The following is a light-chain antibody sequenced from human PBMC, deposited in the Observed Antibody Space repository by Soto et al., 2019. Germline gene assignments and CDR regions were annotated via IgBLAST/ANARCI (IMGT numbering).Light chain of an antibody. J-gene: IGKJ1*01. Sequence: EIVLTQSPGTLSLSPGERATLSCRASQSVRSSFLASYQQKPGQAPRLLIYGAASRATGIPDRFSGSGSGTDFTLTISRLEPEDFAVYYCHQYGSSPRTFGPGTKVEIK. CDR1: QSVRSSF. CDR2: GAA. CDR3: HQYGSSPRT. V-gene: IGKV3-20*01.